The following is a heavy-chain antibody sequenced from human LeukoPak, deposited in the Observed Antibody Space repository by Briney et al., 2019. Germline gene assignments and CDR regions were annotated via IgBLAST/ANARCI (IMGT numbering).Heavy chain of an antibody. V-gene: IGHV3-30*18. CDR2: ISYDGSNK. J-gene: IGHJ4*02. CDR3: AKDPVHSSSWQYYFDY. Sequence: QPGRSLRLSCAASGFTFSSYGMHWVRQAPGKGLEWVGVISYDGSNKYYADSVKGLFTISRDNSKNTLYLQMNSLRAEDTAVYYCAKDPVHSSSWQYYFDYWGQGTLVTVSS. D-gene: IGHD6-13*01. CDR1: GFTFSSYG.